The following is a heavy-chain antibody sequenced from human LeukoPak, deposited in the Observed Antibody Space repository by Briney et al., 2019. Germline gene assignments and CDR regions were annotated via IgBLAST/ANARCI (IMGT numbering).Heavy chain of an antibody. V-gene: IGHV3-9*01. D-gene: IGHD5-18*01. J-gene: IGHJ4*02. CDR1: GFTFSSYE. Sequence: GGSLRLSCAASGFTFSSYEMNWVRQAPGKGLEWVSGISWNSGSIGYADSVKGRFTISRDNAKNSLYLQMNSLRPEDTALYYCAKGGYSYGSKFDYWGQGTLVTVSS. CDR2: ISWNSGSI. CDR3: AKGGYSYGSKFDY.